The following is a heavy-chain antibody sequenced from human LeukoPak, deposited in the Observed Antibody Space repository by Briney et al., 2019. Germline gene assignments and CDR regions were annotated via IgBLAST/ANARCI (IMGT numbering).Heavy chain of an antibody. CDR1: GFTFSSYG. CDR2: ISYDGSNK. D-gene: IGHD2-2*01. CDR3: AKEMTLGYCSSTSCPIDY. V-gene: IGHV3-30*18. J-gene: IGHJ4*02. Sequence: GRSLRLSCAASGFTFSSYGMHWVRQAPGKGLEWVAVISYDGSNKYYADSVKGRLTISRDNSKNTLYLQMNSLRAEDTAVYYCAKEMTLGYCSSTSCPIDYWGQGTLVTVSS.